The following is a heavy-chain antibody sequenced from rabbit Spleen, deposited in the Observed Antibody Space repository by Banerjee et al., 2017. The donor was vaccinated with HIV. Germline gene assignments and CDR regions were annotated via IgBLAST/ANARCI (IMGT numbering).Heavy chain of an antibody. D-gene: IGHD1-1*01. CDR3: ARDLVAVIGWNFNL. Sequence: QSLEESGGDRVKPGASLTLTCTASGFSFSSSYYMCWVRQAPGKGLESIACIYGGSGGSTWYANWAKGRFTFSKTSSTTVTLQMTSLTAADTATYFCARDLVAVIGWNFNLWGPGTLVTVS. CDR1: GFSFSSSYY. V-gene: IGHV1S40*01. CDR2: IYGGSGGST. J-gene: IGHJ4*01.